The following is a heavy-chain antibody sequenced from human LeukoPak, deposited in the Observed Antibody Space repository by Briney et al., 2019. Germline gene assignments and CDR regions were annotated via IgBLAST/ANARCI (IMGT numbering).Heavy chain of an antibody. Sequence: PSETLSLTSTVSGGSISGYYWTWIRQSPGKGLEWIGYIHYSGSTNYNPSLKSRVTISLDTSKSQFSLKLSSVAAADTAVYYCARADGINYYYYGMDVWGQGTTVTVFS. CDR1: GGSISGYY. D-gene: IGHD1-14*01. CDR2: IHYSGST. CDR3: ARADGINYYYYGMDV. V-gene: IGHV4-59*01. J-gene: IGHJ6*02.